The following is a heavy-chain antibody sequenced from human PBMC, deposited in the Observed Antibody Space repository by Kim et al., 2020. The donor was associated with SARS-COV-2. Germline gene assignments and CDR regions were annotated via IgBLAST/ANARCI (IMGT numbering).Heavy chain of an antibody. D-gene: IGHD3-10*01. CDR3: ARAPSTMVRGYDYAFDI. CDR2: IYTSGST. J-gene: IGHJ3*02. Sequence: SETLSLTCTVSGGSISSGSYYWSWIRQPAGKGLEWIGRIYTSGSTNYNPSLKSRVTISVDTSKNQFSLKLSSVTAADTAVYYCARAPSTMVRGYDYAFDIWGQGTMVTVSS. CDR1: GGSISSGSYY. V-gene: IGHV4-61*02.